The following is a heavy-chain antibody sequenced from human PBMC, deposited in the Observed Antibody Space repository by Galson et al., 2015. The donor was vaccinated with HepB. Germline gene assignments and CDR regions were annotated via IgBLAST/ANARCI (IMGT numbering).Heavy chain of an antibody. Sequence: SLRLSCAASGFGFSDSAIHWVRQASGKGLEWVGRIRGKSNNYATEYSALVKGRFTISRDDSKNTAFLQMNILKTDDTAIYHCTRQGEAGLFDYWGQGTLVTVSS. CDR2: IRGKSNNYAT. CDR1: GFGFSDSA. V-gene: IGHV3-73*01. J-gene: IGHJ4*02. D-gene: IGHD6-13*01. CDR3: TRQGEAGLFDY.